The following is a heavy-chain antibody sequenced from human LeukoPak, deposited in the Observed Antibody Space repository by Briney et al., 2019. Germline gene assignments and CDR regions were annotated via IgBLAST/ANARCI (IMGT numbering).Heavy chain of an antibody. CDR3: ARGADFWSGYSDLYYFDY. CDR1: GGSISSGSYY. Sequence: SETLSLTCTVSGGSISSGSYYWIWIRQPAGKGLEWIGRIYTSGSTNYNPSLKSRVTISVDTSKNQFSLKLSSVTAADTAVYYCARGADFWSGYSDLYYFDYWGQGTLVTVSS. J-gene: IGHJ4*02. D-gene: IGHD3-3*01. V-gene: IGHV4-61*02. CDR2: IYTSGST.